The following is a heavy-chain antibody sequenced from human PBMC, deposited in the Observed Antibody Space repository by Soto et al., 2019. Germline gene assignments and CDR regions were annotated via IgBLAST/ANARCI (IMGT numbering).Heavy chain of an antibody. J-gene: IGHJ6*02. CDR1: GGSISSYY. V-gene: IGHV4-59*08. D-gene: IGHD3-10*01. Sequence: QVQLQESGPGLVKPSETLSLSCTVSGGSISSYYWSWFRQSPGKRMEWIGYVHHSWASSYNPSLQSRVAISLATSKSQFSLKVTSVTATDTAVYYCARQGFGPLHGLVDVWGQGTTVTVSS. CDR2: VHHSWAS. CDR3: ARQGFGPLHGLVDV.